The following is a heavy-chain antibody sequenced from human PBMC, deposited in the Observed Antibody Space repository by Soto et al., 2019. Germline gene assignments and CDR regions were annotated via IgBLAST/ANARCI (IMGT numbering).Heavy chain of an antibody. Sequence: QVQLQESGPGLVKPSETLSLTCTVSGGSITNYLWSWIRQSPGKGLEWIGYIYYSGTTNYNPSFMSRVTISVDTSKNHFSLKLTSVTAADTAVYYCARVYGSGSLTNWFDPWGRGTLVTVSS. V-gene: IGHV4-59*01. CDR1: GGSITNYL. J-gene: IGHJ5*02. CDR3: ARVYGSGSLTNWFDP. CDR2: IYYSGTT. D-gene: IGHD3-10*01.